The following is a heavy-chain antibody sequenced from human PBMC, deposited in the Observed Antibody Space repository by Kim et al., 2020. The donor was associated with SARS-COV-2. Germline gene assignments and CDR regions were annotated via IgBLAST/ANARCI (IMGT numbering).Heavy chain of an antibody. CDR1: GFTFSSYG. D-gene: IGHD5-18*01. CDR2: IWYDGSNK. J-gene: IGHJ4*02. V-gene: IGHV3-33*06. Sequence: GGSLRLSCAASGFTFSSYGMHWVRQAPGKGLEWVAVIWYDGSNKYYADSVKGRFTISRDNSKNTLYLQMNSLRAEDTAVYYCAKETPRGYSFDYWGQGTLVTVSS. CDR3: AKETPRGYSFDY.